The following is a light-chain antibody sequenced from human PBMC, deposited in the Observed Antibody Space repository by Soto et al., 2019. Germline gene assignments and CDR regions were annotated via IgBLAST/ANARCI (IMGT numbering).Light chain of an antibody. CDR1: SSDVGGYNY. J-gene: IGLJ3*02. CDR2: EVS. CDR3: TSYADGDNWV. V-gene: IGLV2-8*01. Sequence: QSVLTQPPSASGSPGQSVAISCTGTSSDVGGYNYVSWYQHHPGKAPKLMIFEVSKRPSGVPDRFSGSKSGNTASLTVSGLQPEDEADYYCTSYADGDNWVFGGGTKLTVL.